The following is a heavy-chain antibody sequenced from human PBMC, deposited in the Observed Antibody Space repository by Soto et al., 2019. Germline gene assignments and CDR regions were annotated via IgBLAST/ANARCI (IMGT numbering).Heavy chain of an antibody. D-gene: IGHD6-19*01. CDR1: GFTFSTYG. CDR3: AKHSTGWYGGGDY. Sequence: EVQLLESGGGLVQPGGSLRLSCAASGFTFSTYGMSWVRQAPGKGLEWVSAISGSGGSTYYADSVKGRFTISRDNSKNTLYLQINSRRAGETAVYYWAKHSTGWYGGGDYWGQGTLVTVSS. J-gene: IGHJ4*02. CDR2: ISGSGGST. V-gene: IGHV3-23*01.